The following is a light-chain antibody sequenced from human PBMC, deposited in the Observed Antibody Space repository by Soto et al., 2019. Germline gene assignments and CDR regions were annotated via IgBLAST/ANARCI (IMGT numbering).Light chain of an antibody. J-gene: IGKJ3*01. CDR3: QQYYSYPLT. CDR2: AAS. CDR1: QGIRND. V-gene: IGKV1-17*01. Sequence: DIQMTQAPSSLSASVGDRVTITCRASQGIRNDLGWYQQKPGKAPKRMIYAASTLQSGVPSRFSGSGSGTDFTLTISCLQSEDCATYYCQQYYSYPLTFGPGTKVDIK.